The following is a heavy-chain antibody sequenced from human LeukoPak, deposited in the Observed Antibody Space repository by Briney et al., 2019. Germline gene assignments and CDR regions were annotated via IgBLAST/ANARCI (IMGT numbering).Heavy chain of an antibody. D-gene: IGHD2-2*01. CDR1: GLTFSGAW. V-gene: IGHV3-74*01. Sequence: PGGSLRLSCAASGLTFSGAWMHWVRQAPGKGLMWVSRINDDGSSTRHADSVKGRFTISRDNAKNTLYLQMNSLRAEDTAVYYCVRVFGPGMNEYYHLWGQGTLVTVSS. J-gene: IGHJ4*02. CDR2: INDDGSST. CDR3: VRVFGPGMNEYYHL.